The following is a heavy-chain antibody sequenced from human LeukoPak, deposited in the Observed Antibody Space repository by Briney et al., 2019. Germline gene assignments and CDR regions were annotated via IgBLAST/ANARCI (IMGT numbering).Heavy chain of an antibody. J-gene: IGHJ4*02. CDR3: ATIGYCSGGSCYPAPPHFDY. V-gene: IGHV5-10-1*01. CDR2: IDPSDSYT. D-gene: IGHD2-15*01. Sequence: GESLKISCQGSGSSFTSYWISWVRQLPGKGLEWMGRIDPSDSYTNYSPSFQGHVTISADKSISTAFLQWSSLKASDTAMYYCATIGYCSGGSCYPAPPHFDYWGQGTLVTVSS. CDR1: GSSFTSYW.